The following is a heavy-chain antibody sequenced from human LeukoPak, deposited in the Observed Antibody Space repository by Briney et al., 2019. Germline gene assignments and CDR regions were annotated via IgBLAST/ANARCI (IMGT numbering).Heavy chain of an antibody. J-gene: IGHJ4*02. CDR1: GFSFSTYG. CDR2: IRHDGSIK. D-gene: IGHD3-16*01. Sequence: AGGSLRLSCAASGFSFSTYGMYWVRQAPGKGLEWVAFIRHDGSIKNYADSVKGRSTTSRDNSKNTLYLQMNSLRAEDTAVYYCAKDSLADIDYWGQGTLVTVSS. V-gene: IGHV3-30*02. CDR3: AKDSLADIDY.